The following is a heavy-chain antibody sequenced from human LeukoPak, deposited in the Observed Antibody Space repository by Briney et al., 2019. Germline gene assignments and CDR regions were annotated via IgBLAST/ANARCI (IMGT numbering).Heavy chain of an antibody. CDR1: GRIFNGYS. Sequence: PGGSLRLSCIASGRIFNGYSMTWVRQAPGKGLEWVSYISSSSSTIYYADCVKGRFTISRDNAKNSLYLQMNSLRAEDTAVYYCARMKSDFWSGYYYYMDVWGKGTTVTVSS. CDR2: ISSSSSTI. J-gene: IGHJ6*03. CDR3: ARMKSDFWSGYYYYMDV. V-gene: IGHV3-48*01. D-gene: IGHD3-3*01.